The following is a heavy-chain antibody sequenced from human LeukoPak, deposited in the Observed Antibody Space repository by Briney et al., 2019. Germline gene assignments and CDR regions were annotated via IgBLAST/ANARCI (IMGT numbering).Heavy chain of an antibody. D-gene: IGHD6-13*01. J-gene: IGHJ6*03. CDR2: ISRSGSTI. CDR1: GFTFSDYY. V-gene: IGHV3-11*01. CDR3: ARVGAASSSWLYYYYYMDV. Sequence: GGSLRLSCAASGFTFSDYYMSWIRQAPGKGLEGVSYISRSGSTIYYADSVKGRFTISRDNAKNSLYLQMNSLRAEDTAVYYCARVGAASSSWLYYYYYMDVWGKGTTVTISS.